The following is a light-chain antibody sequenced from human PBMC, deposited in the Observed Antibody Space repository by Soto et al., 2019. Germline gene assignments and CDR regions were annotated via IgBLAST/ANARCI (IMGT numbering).Light chain of an antibody. CDR1: SSNIGRNT. Sequence: QSVLTQPPSAFGTPGQRVTISCSGSSSNIGRNTVKWYRQLPGTAPKLLIGSSDQRPSGVPDRFSASQSGTSASLAISGLQSEDEADYICAARDDSLNAWAFGGGTKLTVL. CDR3: AARDDSLNAWA. CDR2: SSD. V-gene: IGLV1-44*01. J-gene: IGLJ3*02.